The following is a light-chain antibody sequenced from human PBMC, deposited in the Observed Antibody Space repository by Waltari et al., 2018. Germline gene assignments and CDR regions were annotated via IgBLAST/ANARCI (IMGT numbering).Light chain of an antibody. CDR1: QDVASQ. CDR2: DAS. CDR3: QQRSQWPIT. J-gene: IGKJ4*01. Sequence: EIVLTQSPATLSLSPGERATLSCRASQDVASQLAWYQQKPGQAPRLLIYDASHRATGIPARLSGSGSGTDFTLTISSLETEDLAVYYCQQRSQWPITFGGGTKVEIK. V-gene: IGKV3D-11*01.